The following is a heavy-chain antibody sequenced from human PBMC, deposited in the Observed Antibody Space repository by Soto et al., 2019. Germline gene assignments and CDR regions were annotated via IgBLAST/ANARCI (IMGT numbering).Heavy chain of an antibody. CDR1: GFPFSSYW. V-gene: IGHV3-74*01. D-gene: IGHD3-9*01. CDR3: AREYYGILTGYYTDY. J-gene: IGHJ4*02. CDR2: ISGDGVTT. Sequence: EVQLVESGGDLVQRGGSLRLSCAASGFPFSSYWMHWVLHTPGKGLDWVARISGDGVTTYYAHSVTGRFTVSRDNAKTTLSLQMSGLRADDTAVYYCAREYYGILTGYYTDYWGQGTLVSVSS.